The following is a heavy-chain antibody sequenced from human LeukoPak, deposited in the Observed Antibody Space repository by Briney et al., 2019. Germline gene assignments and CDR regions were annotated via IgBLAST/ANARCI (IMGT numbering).Heavy chain of an antibody. CDR3: AREGVMTTVTLDY. Sequence: SGGSLRLSCAASGFTFSDYYMSWIRQAPGKGLEWVSYISSSGTTIYYADSVKGRFTISRDNAKNSLFLQMNSLRAEDTAVYYCAREGVMTTVTLDYWGQGTLVTASS. V-gene: IGHV3-11*04. D-gene: IGHD4-11*01. CDR1: GFTFSDYY. J-gene: IGHJ4*02. CDR2: ISSSGTTI.